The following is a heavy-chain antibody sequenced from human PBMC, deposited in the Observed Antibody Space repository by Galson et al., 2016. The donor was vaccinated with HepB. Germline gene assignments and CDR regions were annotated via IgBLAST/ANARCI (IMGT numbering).Heavy chain of an antibody. CDR3: ARGDNPDYGDYASAYYYMDV. J-gene: IGHJ6*03. Sequence: ETLSLTCAVYGGSFSGYYWSWIRQPPGKGLEWIGEINHSGSTNYSPSLKSRVTISVDTSKNQFSLKLSSVTAADTAVYYCARGDNPDYGDYASAYYYMDVWGKGTTVTVSS. V-gene: IGHV4-34*01. CDR2: INHSGST. CDR1: GGSFSGYY. D-gene: IGHD4-17*01.